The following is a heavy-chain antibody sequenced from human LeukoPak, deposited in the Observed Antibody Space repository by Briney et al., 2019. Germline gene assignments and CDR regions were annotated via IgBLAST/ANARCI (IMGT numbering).Heavy chain of an antibody. V-gene: IGHV3-11*04. J-gene: IGHJ3*02. CDR2: ISSSGSTI. Sequence: PGGSLRLSCAASGFTFSDYYMSWIRQAPGKGLEWVSYISSSGSTIYYTDSVKGRFTISRDNAKNSLYLQMNSLRAEDTAVYYCARLRITIFGVVIGAFDIWGQGTMVTVSS. D-gene: IGHD3-3*01. CDR1: GFTFSDYY. CDR3: ARLRITIFGVVIGAFDI.